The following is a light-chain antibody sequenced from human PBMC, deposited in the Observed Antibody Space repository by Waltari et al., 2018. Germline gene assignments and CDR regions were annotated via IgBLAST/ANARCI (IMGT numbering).Light chain of an antibody. J-gene: IGKJ1*01. CDR2: DAS. V-gene: IGKV3-20*01. Sequence: EIVFSQTLGALSLSPGERATLSCRGRQSVGRYLAWYQQKPGQAPRLLIHDASSRATGTPGRFSGSGSGTDFSLAISSLEPEDFAVYFCQHYVNLPLRFGQGTKVEI. CDR3: QHYVNLPLR. CDR1: QSVGRY.